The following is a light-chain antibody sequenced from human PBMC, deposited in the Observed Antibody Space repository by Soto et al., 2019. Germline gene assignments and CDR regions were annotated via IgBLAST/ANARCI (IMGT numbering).Light chain of an antibody. J-gene: IGKJ3*01. V-gene: IGKV3-20*01. Sequence: EIVLTQSPGTLSLSPGERATLSCRASQSVSSSYLAWYQQKPGQAPRLLIYGASGRATGIPHKLSGSGSGTDFTLTIRRLEPEDFEVYYCQQYSSSPLFTFGPGTKVDIK. CDR2: GAS. CDR3: QQYSSSPLFT. CDR1: QSVSSSY.